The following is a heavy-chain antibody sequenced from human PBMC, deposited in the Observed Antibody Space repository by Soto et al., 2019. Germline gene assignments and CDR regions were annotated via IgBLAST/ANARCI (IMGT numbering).Heavy chain of an antibody. CDR3: ARERAGYNSSWYVRFWFDP. CDR2: ISYDGSNK. CDR1: GFTFSSYA. J-gene: IGHJ5*02. V-gene: IGHV3-30-3*01. Sequence: GGSLRLSCAASGFTFSSYAMHWVRQAPGKGLEWVAVISYDGSNKYYADSVKRRFTISRNNSKNTLYLQKNKLRAEDTAVYYCARERAGYNSSWYVRFWFDPWGQGTLVTVSS. D-gene: IGHD6-13*01.